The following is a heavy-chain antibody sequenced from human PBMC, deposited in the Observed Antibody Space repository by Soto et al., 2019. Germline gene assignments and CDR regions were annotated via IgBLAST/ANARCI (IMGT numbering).Heavy chain of an antibody. J-gene: IGHJ6*02. D-gene: IGHD2-2*01. Sequence: GASVKVSCKASGYTFTSYGISWVRQAPGQGLEWMGWISAYNGNTNYAQKLQGRVTMTTDTSTSTAYMELRSLRSDDTAVYYCARGPYCSSTSCYQYYYYGMDVWGQGTMVTVSS. CDR1: GYTFTSYG. CDR3: ARGPYCSSTSCYQYYYYGMDV. CDR2: ISAYNGNT. V-gene: IGHV1-18*04.